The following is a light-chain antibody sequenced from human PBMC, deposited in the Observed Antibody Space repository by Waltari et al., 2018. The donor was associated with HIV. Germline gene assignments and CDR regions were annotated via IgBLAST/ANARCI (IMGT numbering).Light chain of an antibody. J-gene: IGLJ2*01. CDR1: SPNFGSNY. V-gene: IGLV1-47*01. CDR2: RNN. Sequence: QSVLTQPPSASGTPGQRITISGSGSSPNFGSNYVYWYQQLPGTAPNLLIYRNNQRRSGVPDRFSGSKSGTSASLAISGLRSEDEADYYCATWDDTLSGHVVFGGGTKLNVL. CDR3: ATWDDTLSGHVV.